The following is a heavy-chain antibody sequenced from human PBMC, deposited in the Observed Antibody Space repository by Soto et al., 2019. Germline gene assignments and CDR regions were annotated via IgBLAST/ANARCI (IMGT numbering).Heavy chain of an antibody. D-gene: IGHD2-15*01. CDR1: GYSFTSYW. Sequence: PGESLKISCKGSGYSFTSYWIGWVRQMPGKGMEWMGIIYPGDSDNRYSPSFQGQDTISADKAISTAYQKWSSLKDSDTAMYYCAIRMRAVGYCSGGSFYSPNKIDAFDIWRQGTMVTVSS. J-gene: IGHJ3*02. CDR3: AIRMRAVGYCSGGSFYSPNKIDAFDI. CDR2: IYPGDSDN. V-gene: IGHV5-51*01.